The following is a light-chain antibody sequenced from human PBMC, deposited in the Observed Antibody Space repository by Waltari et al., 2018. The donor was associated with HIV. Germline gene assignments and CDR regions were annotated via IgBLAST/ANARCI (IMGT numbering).Light chain of an antibody. CDR1: QNIGNY. CDR3: QQRSNWPPVT. V-gene: IGKV3-11*01. Sequence: EVVLTQSPSTLSLSQGERATLSCRASQNIGNYLAWYQQKPGQAPRLLIYDASTRASGIPARFSGSGSGTDFTLTMSSLEPEDVAVYYCQQRSNWPPVTFGQGTRLEI. CDR2: DAS. J-gene: IGKJ5*01.